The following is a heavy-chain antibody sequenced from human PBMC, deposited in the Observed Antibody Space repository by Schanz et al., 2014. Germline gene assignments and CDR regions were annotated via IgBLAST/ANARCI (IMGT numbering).Heavy chain of an antibody. V-gene: IGHV4-59*08. CDR2: IYHSGSP. D-gene: IGHD1-26*01. Sequence: QVQLQESGPGLVKPSETLSLTCTVSGASISFYDWNWIRQSPGKGLEWIGYIYHSGSPIYNPSLQSRVTIPIDTSKTQFPLKMDSVPAADTAMYFCARQGDVYRLDYWGQGTLVTVTS. CDR3: ARQGDVYRLDY. CDR1: GASISFYD. J-gene: IGHJ4*02.